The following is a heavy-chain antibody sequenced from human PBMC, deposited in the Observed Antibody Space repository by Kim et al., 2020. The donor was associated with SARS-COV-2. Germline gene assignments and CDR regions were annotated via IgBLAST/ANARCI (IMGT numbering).Heavy chain of an antibody. CDR3: AKGYSRNWYGVFDY. CDR2: ITGSGGST. CDR1: GLIFSNYA. V-gene: IGHV3-23*01. J-gene: IGHJ4*02. Sequence: GGSLRLSCSASGLIFSNYAMSWVRQAPGKGLECVSAITGSGGSTYYADSVKGRFTISRDNSKNTLYLQMNILRAEDTAVYYCAKGYSRNWYGVFDYWGQGNLVTVSS. D-gene: IGHD6-13*01.